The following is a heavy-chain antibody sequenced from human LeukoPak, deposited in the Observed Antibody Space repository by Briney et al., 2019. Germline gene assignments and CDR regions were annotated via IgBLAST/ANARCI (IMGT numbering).Heavy chain of an antibody. CDR1: GGSFSGYY. J-gene: IGHJ4*02. CDR3: ARRHSRIGGTI. D-gene: IGHD1-26*01. CDR2: INHSGRT. V-gene: IGHV4-34*01. Sequence: SETLSLTCAVYGGSFSGYYWSWISQPPGKGLEWIGEINHSGRTNYNPSLKSRVTLSVDTSKNHFSHKLSSVTAAETAVYYCARRHSRIGGTIWGQGTLVTVSS.